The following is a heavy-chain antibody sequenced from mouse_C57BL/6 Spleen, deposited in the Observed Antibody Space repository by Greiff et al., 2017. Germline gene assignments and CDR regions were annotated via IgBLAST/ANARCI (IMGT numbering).Heavy chain of an antibody. D-gene: IGHD2-4*01. Sequence: VKLQESGPELVKPGASVKLSCKASGYTFTSYDINWVKQRPGQGLEWIGWIYPRDGSTKYNEKFKGKATLTVDTSSSTAYMELHSLTSEDSAVYFCAGYDYDEGYAMDYWGQGTSVTVSS. J-gene: IGHJ4*01. V-gene: IGHV1-85*01. CDR2: IYPRDGST. CDR1: GYTFTSYD. CDR3: AGYDYDEGYAMDY.